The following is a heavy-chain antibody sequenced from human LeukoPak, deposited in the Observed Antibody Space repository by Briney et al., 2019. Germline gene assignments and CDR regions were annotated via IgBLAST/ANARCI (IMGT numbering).Heavy chain of an antibody. Sequence: GGSLKLSCAASGFTFSDSAIHWVRQPSGKGLEWVGRIKGKANSYATAYAASVKGRFTMSRDDSKNTAYLQMSSLKSEDTALYYCTGDLWSGSRDYWGQGTLVTVSS. CDR1: GFTFSDSA. V-gene: IGHV3-73*01. D-gene: IGHD3-3*01. CDR2: IKGKANSYAT. CDR3: TGDLWSGSRDY. J-gene: IGHJ4*02.